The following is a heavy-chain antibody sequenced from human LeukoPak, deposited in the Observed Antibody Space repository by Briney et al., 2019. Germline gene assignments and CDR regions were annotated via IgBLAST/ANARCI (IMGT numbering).Heavy chain of an antibody. V-gene: IGHV4-38-2*02. CDR2: IYHSGST. CDR1: GYSISSGYF. Sequence: SETLSLTCTVSGYSISSGYFWGWVRQPPGKGLEWIGNIYHSGSTYYNPSLKSRVTISVDTSKNQFSLKLNSVTAADTAVYYCARTLYSSGWCPFDYWGQGALVTVSS. D-gene: IGHD6-19*01. J-gene: IGHJ4*02. CDR3: ARTLYSSGWCPFDY.